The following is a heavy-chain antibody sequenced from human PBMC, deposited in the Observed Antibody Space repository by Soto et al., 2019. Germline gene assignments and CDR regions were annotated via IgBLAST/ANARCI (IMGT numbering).Heavy chain of an antibody. V-gene: IGHV1-18*01. CDR2: ISAHNGNT. J-gene: IGHJ4*02. Sequence: QVHLVQSGAEVKKPGASVKVSCKGSGYAFTTYGITWVRQAPGQGLEWMAWISAHNGNTDYAQKLQGRVTVTRDTSTSTAYMELRSLRSDDTAMDDCARGRYGDYWGQGALVTVSS. D-gene: IGHD1-1*01. CDR3: ARGRYGDY. CDR1: GYAFTTYG.